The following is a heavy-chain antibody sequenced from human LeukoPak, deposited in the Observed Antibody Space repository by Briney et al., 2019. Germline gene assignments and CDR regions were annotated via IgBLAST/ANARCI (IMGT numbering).Heavy chain of an antibody. J-gene: IGHJ4*02. D-gene: IGHD3-9*01. CDR1: GFTFSDYS. Sequence: GGSLRLSCEASGFTFSDYSLNWVRQAPGKGLEWVSVIWGSGAKIYYADSVKGRFTISRDNSKNTLYLQMNSLRAEDTAVYYCARLDILTGYSWYFDYWGQGTLVTVSS. V-gene: IGHV3-23*01. CDR2: IWGSGAKI. CDR3: ARLDILTGYSWYFDY.